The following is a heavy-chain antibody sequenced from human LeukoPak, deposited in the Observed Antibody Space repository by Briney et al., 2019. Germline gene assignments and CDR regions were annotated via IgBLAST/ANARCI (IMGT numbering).Heavy chain of an antibody. Sequence: GGSLRLSCAASGFTFSDYYMSWIRQAPGKGLEWVSYISSSSSTIYYADSVKGRFTLSGDNSKTTVYLQMNSLRAEDTAVYYCARAVDHHGHYYYYYYMDVWGKGTTVTVSS. J-gene: IGHJ6*03. CDR3: ARAVDHHGHYYYYYYMDV. CDR2: ISSSSSTI. D-gene: IGHD5-12*01. V-gene: IGHV3-11*04. CDR1: GFTFSDYY.